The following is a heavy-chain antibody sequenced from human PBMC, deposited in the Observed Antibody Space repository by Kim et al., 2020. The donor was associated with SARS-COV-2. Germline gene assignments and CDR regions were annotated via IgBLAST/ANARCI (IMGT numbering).Heavy chain of an antibody. D-gene: IGHD6-19*01. Sequence: SETLSLTCTVSVGSLSSYYWSWIRQPPGKGLEWIGYISYSGSTNYNPSLKSRVTISADTFNNQFSLKLTSVTAADTAISYCAREQGGWYHYIDYWGLGTL. V-gene: IGHV4-59*01. CDR3: AREQGGWYHYIDY. CDR2: ISYSGST. CDR1: VGSLSSYY. J-gene: IGHJ4*02.